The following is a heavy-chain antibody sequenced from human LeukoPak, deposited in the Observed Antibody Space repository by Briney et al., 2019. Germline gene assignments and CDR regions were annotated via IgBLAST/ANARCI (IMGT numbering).Heavy chain of an antibody. CDR1: AGSISNYF. CDR3: ARENGSGSRGLDF. D-gene: IGHD3-10*01. Sequence: SETLSLTCTVPAGSISNYFWSSIRQPVGKGLEWIGRIYTSGTTKHSPFLKSRVTMSVDTSTNQFSLKLTSVTAADTAVYYCARENGSGSRGLDFWGQGTLVTVSS. CDR2: IYTSGTT. V-gene: IGHV4-4*07. J-gene: IGHJ4*02.